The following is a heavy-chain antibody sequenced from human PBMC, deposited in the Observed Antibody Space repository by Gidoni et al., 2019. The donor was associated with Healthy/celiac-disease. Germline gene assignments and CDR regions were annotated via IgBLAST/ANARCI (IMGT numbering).Heavy chain of an antibody. CDR2: IYWNDDK. CDR1: GFSLSTSGVG. CDR3: ARRREAANPYSFEY. J-gene: IGHJ4*02. D-gene: IGHD6-13*01. V-gene: IGHV2-5*01. Sequence: QITLKESGPTLVKPTQTLTLTCTVPGFSLSTSGVGVGWVRQPPGKALEWLALIYWNDDKRYSPTLKSRLTIAKDTSRNQVVLTMTNMDPVDTATYYCARRREAANPYSFEYWGQGTLVTVSS.